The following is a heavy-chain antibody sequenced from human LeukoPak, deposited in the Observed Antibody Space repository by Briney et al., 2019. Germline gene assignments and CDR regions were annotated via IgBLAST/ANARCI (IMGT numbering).Heavy chain of an antibody. Sequence: GGSLRLSCTASGFTFNSYSMTWVRQAPGMGLEWVANIKHDGSEKYYVDSVRGRFTISRDNAKNSLYLQMNTLRAEDTAVYYCARGLRGDLDYWGQGTLVTVST. CDR2: IKHDGSEK. CDR1: GFTFNSYS. V-gene: IGHV3-7*03. CDR3: ARGLRGDLDY. D-gene: IGHD2-21*01. J-gene: IGHJ4*02.